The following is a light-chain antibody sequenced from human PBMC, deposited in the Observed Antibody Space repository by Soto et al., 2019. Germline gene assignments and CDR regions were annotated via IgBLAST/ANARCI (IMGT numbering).Light chain of an antibody. J-gene: IGLJ1*01. Sequence: QSVLTQPASVSGSPGQSITISCTGTNSDVGRYNYVSWYQQQPGKAPKLMIYEVSNRPSGVSNRFSGSKSGNTASLTISGLQAEDEADYYCSSYTTSSTAYVFGIGTQLTV. CDR1: NSDVGRYNY. CDR3: SSYTTSSTAYV. V-gene: IGLV2-14*01. CDR2: EVS.